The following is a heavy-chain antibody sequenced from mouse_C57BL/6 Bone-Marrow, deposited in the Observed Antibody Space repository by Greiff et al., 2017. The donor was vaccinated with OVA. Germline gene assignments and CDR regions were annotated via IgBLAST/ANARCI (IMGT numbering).Heavy chain of an antibody. D-gene: IGHD3-2*02. Sequence: DVKLVESGGGLVKPGGSLKLSCAASGFTFSDYGMHWVRQAPEKGLEWVAYISSGSSTIYYADTVKGRFTISRDNAKNTLFLQMTSLRSEDTAMYYCAREAQATAWFAYWGQGTLVTVSA. CDR2: ISSGSSTI. V-gene: IGHV5-17*01. J-gene: IGHJ3*01. CDR1: GFTFSDYG. CDR3: AREAQATAWFAY.